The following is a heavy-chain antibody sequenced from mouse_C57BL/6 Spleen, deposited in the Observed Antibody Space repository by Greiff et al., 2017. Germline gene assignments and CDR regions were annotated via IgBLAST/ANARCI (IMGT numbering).Heavy chain of an antibody. V-gene: IGHV5-17*01. CDR1: GFTFSDYG. CDR3: ARQGSSFYYAMDY. CDR2: ISSGSSTI. J-gene: IGHJ4*01. D-gene: IGHD1-1*01. Sequence: EVQLQESGGGLVKPGGSLKLSCAASGFTFSDYGMHWVRQAPEKGLEWVAYISSGSSTIYYADTVKGRFTISRDNAKNTLFLQMTSLRSEDTAMYYCARQGSSFYYAMDYWGQGTSVTVSS.